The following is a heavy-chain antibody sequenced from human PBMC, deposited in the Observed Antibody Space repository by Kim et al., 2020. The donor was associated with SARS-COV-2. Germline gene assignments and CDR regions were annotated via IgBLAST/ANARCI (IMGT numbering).Heavy chain of an antibody. CDR2: INHSGST. CDR3: ARRGSGWYSRSYYGMDV. D-gene: IGHD6-19*01. CDR1: GGSFSGYY. Sequence: SETLSLTCAVYGGSFSGYYWSWIRQPPVKGLEWIGEINHSGSTNYNPSLKSRVTISVDTSKNQFSLKLSSVTAADTAVYYCARRGSGWYSRSYYGMDVWGQGSTVTVSS. V-gene: IGHV4-34*01. J-gene: IGHJ6*02.